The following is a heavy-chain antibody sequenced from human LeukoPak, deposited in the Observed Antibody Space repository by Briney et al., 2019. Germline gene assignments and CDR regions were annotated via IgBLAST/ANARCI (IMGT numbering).Heavy chain of an antibody. CDR3: GKVYIILNWFDL. V-gene: IGHV3-23*01. J-gene: IGHJ5*02. Sequence: GGSLRLSCAASGFTFSSHAMSWVRQAPGKGLEWVSAISGSGGTTYYADSVKGQFTISRDNSKNTLYLQMNSLRAEDTAVYYCGKVYIILNWFDLWGKETLVTVSS. D-gene: IGHD3-10*01. CDR1: GFTFSSHA. CDR2: ISGSGGTT.